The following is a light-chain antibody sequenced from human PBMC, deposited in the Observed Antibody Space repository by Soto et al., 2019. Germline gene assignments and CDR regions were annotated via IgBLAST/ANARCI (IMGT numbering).Light chain of an antibody. Sequence: EIVLTQSPGTLSLSPGERATLSCRASQSVSSSYLAWYQQKPGQAPRLLIYGASSMATGVPDRFGGSGSGTDFTLTISRLEPEDFALYYCQQYGNSPFTFGPGTKVDIK. CDR1: QSVSSSY. CDR3: QQYGNSPFT. J-gene: IGKJ3*01. V-gene: IGKV3-20*01. CDR2: GAS.